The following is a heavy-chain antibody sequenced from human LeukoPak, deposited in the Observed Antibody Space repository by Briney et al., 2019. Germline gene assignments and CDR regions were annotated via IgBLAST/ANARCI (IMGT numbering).Heavy chain of an antibody. CDR2: IYYSGST. Sequence: KPSETLSLTCTVSGGSISSSSYYWGWIRQPPGKGLEWIGSIYYSGSTYYNPSLKSRVTISVDTSKNQFSLKLSSVTAADTAVYYCARQGYNVPGRYGMDVWGQGTTVTVAS. J-gene: IGHJ6*02. V-gene: IGHV4-39*01. D-gene: IGHD5-24*01. CDR3: ARQGYNVPGRYGMDV. CDR1: GGSISSSSYY.